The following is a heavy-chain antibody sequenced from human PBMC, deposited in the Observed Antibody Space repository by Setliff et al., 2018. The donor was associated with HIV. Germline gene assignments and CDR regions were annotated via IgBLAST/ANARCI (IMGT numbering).Heavy chain of an antibody. J-gene: IGHJ5*02. CDR2: INQSGST. Sequence: PSETLSLTCAVYGGSFPAYYWNWVRQPPGKGLEWIGEINQSGSTKENPSLKSRVTLSIDTSKNQFSLKMRFVTAADMAVYYCARGLPTHYFGTDNWFDPWGQGTLVTVSS. D-gene: IGHD3-9*01. V-gene: IGHV4-34*01. CDR1: GGSFPAYY. CDR3: ARGLPTHYFGTDNWFDP.